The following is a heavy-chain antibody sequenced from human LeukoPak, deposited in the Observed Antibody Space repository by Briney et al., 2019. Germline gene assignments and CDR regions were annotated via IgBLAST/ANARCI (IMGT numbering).Heavy chain of an antibody. J-gene: IGHJ6*03. D-gene: IGHD3-10*01. CDR1: GYTFSSYG. V-gene: IGHV3-30*02. CDR2: IRYDGSNK. Sequence: GRSLRLSCAASGYTFSSYGIHWVRQAPGKGLEWVAFIRYDGSNKHYADSVKGRFTISRDNSKNTLFLQMNSLRVGDTAVYYCARDWGLGQLSVYYMDVWGKGTTVTVPS. CDR3: ARDWGLGQLSVYYMDV.